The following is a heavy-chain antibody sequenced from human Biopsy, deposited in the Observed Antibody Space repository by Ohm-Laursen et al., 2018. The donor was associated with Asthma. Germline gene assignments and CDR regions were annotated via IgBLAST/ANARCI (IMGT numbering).Heavy chain of an antibody. CDR3: ARAVDYSHYYGIDL. J-gene: IGHJ6*02. V-gene: IGHV1-18*01. Sequence: ASVKVSCNASGYTFNSAGITWARQAPGQGLEWMGWISVYNGNTKVAQKLQDRVTMITDTSTSTAYMELRSLRSDDTAVYFCARAVDYSHYYGIDLWGQGTTVTVS. CDR1: GYTFNSAG. D-gene: IGHD3-10*01. CDR2: ISVYNGNT.